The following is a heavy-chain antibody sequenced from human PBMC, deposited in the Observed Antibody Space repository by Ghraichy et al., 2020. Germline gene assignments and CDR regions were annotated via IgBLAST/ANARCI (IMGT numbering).Heavy chain of an antibody. V-gene: IGHV1-2*02. J-gene: IGHJ4*02. D-gene: IGHD3-3*01. Sequence: ASVKVSCKASGYTFTGYYMHWVRQAPGQGLEWMGWINPNSGGTNYAQKFQGRVTMTRDTSISTAYMELSRLRSDDTAVYYCARSGPYYDFWSGYYAPDYWGQGTLVTVSS. CDR2: INPNSGGT. CDR1: GYTFTGYY. CDR3: ARSGPYYDFWSGYYAPDY.